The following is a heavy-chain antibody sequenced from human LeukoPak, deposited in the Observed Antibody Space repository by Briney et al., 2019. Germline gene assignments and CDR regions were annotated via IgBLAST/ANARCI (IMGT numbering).Heavy chain of an antibody. V-gene: IGHV3-15*01. CDR3: TTVSPPYSSTVTTDY. Sequence: ETLSLTCTVSGYSISSGYYWGWIRQPPGKGLEWVGRIKSKTDGGTTDYAAPVKGRFTISRDDSKNTLYLQMNSLKTEDTAVYYCTTVSPPYSSTVTTDYWGQGTLVTVSS. CDR2: IKSKTDGGTT. CDR1: GYSISSGYY. J-gene: IGHJ4*02. D-gene: IGHD4-17*01.